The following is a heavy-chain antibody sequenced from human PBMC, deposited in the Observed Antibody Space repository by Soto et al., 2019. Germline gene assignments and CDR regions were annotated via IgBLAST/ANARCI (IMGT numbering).Heavy chain of an antibody. V-gene: IGHV1-18*01. J-gene: IGHJ1*01. CDR1: GYTFTSYG. Sequence: EAAVKVSCKASGYTFTSYGISWVRQAPGEGFEWMGWISAYNGSTNYAQKLQGSFTMTTDTSTSTTYMELRSLRSDDTPQDYCGRDVEVLQHWGQGTLVTVSS. CDR3: GRDVEVLQH. CDR2: ISAYNGST.